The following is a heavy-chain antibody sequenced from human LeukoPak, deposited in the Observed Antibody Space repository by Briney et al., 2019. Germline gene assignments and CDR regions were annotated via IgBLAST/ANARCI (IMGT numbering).Heavy chain of an antibody. CDR3: ARGLKEELCFDY. D-gene: IGHD5-18*01. J-gene: IGHJ4*02. CDR2: MNPNSGNT. V-gene: IGHV1-8*02. Sequence: GASVKVSCKASGYTFTGYYMHWVRQATGQGLEWMGWMNPNSGNTGYAQKFQGRVTMTRNTSISTAYMELSSLRSEDTAVYYCARGLKEELCFDYWGQGTLVTVSS. CDR1: GYTFTGYY.